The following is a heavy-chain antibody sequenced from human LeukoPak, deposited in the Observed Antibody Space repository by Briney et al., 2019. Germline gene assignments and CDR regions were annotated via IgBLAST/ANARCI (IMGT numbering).Heavy chain of an antibody. V-gene: IGHV3-30*18. J-gene: IGHJ4*02. CDR2: ISYDGSNK. CDR3: ANGDY. Sequence: GRSLRLSCAASGFTFSSYGMHWVRQAPGKGLEWVAVISYDGSNKYYADSVKGRFTISRENSKNTLYLKMNSLRAEDTAVYYCANGDYWGKGTLVTASS. CDR1: GFTFSSYG.